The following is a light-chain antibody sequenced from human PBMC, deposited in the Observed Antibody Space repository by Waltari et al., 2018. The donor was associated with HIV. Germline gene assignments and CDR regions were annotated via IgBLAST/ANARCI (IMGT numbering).Light chain of an antibody. Sequence: DIVMTQSPDSLAVSLGERATINCNSSQSLLYSSNNKNYFAWYQQKPRQPPRLLISWASSRESDVPDRFHGSGSGTDFTRTISSLQAEDVAVYYCQQYYSRPPTFGQGTKVDI. CDR2: WAS. CDR3: QQYYSRPPT. V-gene: IGKV4-1*01. J-gene: IGKJ2*01. CDR1: QSLLYSSNNKNY.